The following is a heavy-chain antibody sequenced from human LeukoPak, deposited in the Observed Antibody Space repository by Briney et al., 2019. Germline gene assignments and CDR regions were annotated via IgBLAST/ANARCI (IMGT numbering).Heavy chain of an antibody. CDR2: IKEDGSEK. Sequence: GGSLRLSCVASGFTFSRYWMSWVRQAPGKGPEWVANIKEDGSEKYYVDSVKGRFTISRDNAKNSLYLQMNSLRAEDTAVYYCARLTTTAPPAFDYWGQGTLVTVS. V-gene: IGHV3-7*01. CDR3: ARLTTTAPPAFDY. D-gene: IGHD4/OR15-4a*01. J-gene: IGHJ4*02. CDR1: GFTFSRYW.